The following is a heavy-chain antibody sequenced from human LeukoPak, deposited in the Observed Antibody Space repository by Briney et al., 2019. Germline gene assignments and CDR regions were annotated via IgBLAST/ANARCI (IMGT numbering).Heavy chain of an antibody. D-gene: IGHD3-22*01. V-gene: IGHV4-31*03. CDR3: ARVNYYYDSSGYSNWFDP. J-gene: IGHJ5*02. Sequence: SETLSLTCTVSGGSISSGGYYWSWIRQHPGKGLEWIGYIYYSGSTYHNPSLKSRVTITVDTSKNQFSLKLSSVTAADTAVYYCARVNYYYDSSGYSNWFDPWGQGTLVTVSS. CDR2: IYYSGST. CDR1: GGSISSGGYY.